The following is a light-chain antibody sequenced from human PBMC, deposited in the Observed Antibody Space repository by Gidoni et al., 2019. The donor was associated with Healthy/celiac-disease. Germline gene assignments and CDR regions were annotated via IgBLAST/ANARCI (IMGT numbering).Light chain of an antibody. CDR1: QSVSSSY. V-gene: IGKV3-20*01. CDR3: QQYGSSPRYT. Sequence: EIVLTQSPGTLSLSPGERATLSCRASQSVSSSYLAWYQQKPGQAPRPLIYGASSRATGIPDRFSGSGSGTDFTLTNSRLEPEDFAVYYCQQYGSSPRYTFGQGTKLEIK. CDR2: GAS. J-gene: IGKJ2*01.